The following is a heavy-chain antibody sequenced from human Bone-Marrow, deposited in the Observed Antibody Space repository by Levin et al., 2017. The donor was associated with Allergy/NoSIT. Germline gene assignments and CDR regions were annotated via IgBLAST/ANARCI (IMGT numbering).Heavy chain of an antibody. CDR3: ARTMDAVYYYYMDV. CDR2: IYPGGST. J-gene: IGHJ6*03. V-gene: IGHV3-53*01. D-gene: IGHD3/OR15-3a*01. CDR1: GLTVRNDY. Sequence: PGGSLRLSCAASGLTVRNDYMSWVRQSPGKGLEWVSLIYPGGSTFYADSVKGRFTVSRDYSKDTLYLQMNSVRGEDTAVYYCARTMDAVYYYYMDVWGRGTTVTVSS.